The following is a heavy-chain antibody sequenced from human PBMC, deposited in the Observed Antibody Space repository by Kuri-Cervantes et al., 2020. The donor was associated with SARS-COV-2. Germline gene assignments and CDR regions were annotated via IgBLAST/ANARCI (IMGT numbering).Heavy chain of an antibody. CDR3: ARGPHYFYDDSSVGFDP. CDR2: LNPSGGAT. J-gene: IGHJ5*02. V-gene: IGHV1-46*01. D-gene: IGHD3-22*01. Sequence: ASVKVSCKASGYTFTSYYLHWVRQAPGQGLEWMGMLNPSGGATDYARKFQGRVSVTRDTSTTTLYIQLNSLTSEDTAVYYCARGPHYFYDDSSVGFDPWGQGTLVTVSS. CDR1: GYTFTSYY.